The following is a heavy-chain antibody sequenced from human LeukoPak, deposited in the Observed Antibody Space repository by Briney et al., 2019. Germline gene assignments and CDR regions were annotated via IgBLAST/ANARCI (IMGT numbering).Heavy chain of an antibody. CDR2: INPSGGST. Sequence: ASVKVSCKASGYTFTSYYMHWERQAPGQGLEWMGIINPSGGSTSYAQKFQGRVTMTRDTSTSTVYMELSSLRSEDTAVYYCAREGDYYDSSGYLGYWGQGTLVTVSS. D-gene: IGHD3-22*01. V-gene: IGHV1-46*01. J-gene: IGHJ4*02. CDR1: GYTFTSYY. CDR3: AREGDYYDSSGYLGY.